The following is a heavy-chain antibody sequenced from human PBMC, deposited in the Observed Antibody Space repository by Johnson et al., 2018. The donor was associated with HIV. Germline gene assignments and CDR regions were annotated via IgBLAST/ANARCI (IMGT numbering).Heavy chain of an antibody. D-gene: IGHD5-12*01. CDR2: ISYDGSNK. CDR3: AKDDAYSGYGYDAFDI. J-gene: IGHJ3*02. Sequence: QVQLVESGGGLVKPGGSLRPSCAASGFTFSSYAMHWVRQAPGKGLEWVAVISYDGSNKYYADSVKGRFTISRDNSNTTLYLQMNSLRAEDTAVYYCAKDDAYSGYGYDAFDIWGQGTMVTVSS. V-gene: IGHV3-30-3*01. CDR1: GFTFSSYA.